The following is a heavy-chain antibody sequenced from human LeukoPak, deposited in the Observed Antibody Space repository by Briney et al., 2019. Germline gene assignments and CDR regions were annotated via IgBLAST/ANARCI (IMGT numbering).Heavy chain of an antibody. CDR1: GYTFTSYG. CDR3: ARDEEYCSSTSCIPFSHDY. CDR2: IIPIFGTA. D-gene: IGHD2-2*01. J-gene: IGHJ4*02. Sequence: SVKVSCKASGYTFTSYGISWVRQAPGQGLEWMGGIIPIFGTANYAQKFQGRVTITADESTSTAYMELSSLRSEDTAVYYCARDEEYCSSTSCIPFSHDYWGQGTLVTVSS. V-gene: IGHV1-69*13.